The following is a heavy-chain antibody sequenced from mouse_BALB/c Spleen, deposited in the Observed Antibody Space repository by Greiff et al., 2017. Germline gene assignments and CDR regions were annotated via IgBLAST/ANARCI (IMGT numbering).Heavy chain of an antibody. Sequence: QVQLQQSGAELARPGASVKLSCKASGYTFTSYWMQWVKQRPGQGLEWIGAIYPGDGDTRYTQKFKGKATLTADKSSSTAYMQLSSLASEDSAVYYCASYYGSSYNWGQGTTLTVSS. D-gene: IGHD1-1*01. V-gene: IGHV1-87*01. CDR1: GYTFTSYW. CDR3: ASYYGSSYN. CDR2: IYPGDGDT. J-gene: IGHJ2*01.